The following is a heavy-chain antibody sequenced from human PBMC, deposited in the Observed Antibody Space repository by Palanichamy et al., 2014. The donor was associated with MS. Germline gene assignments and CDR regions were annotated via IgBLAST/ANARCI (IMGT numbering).Heavy chain of an antibody. Sequence: QVQLQESGPGLVKPSQTLSLTCAVSGGSISSGGYSWSWIRQPPGKGLEWIGYFFTSGNTYYNSSLKSRVTISVDTSKNQFSLRLNSVTAADTAVYYCARGDALSGILGMDVWGQGTTVTVSS. J-gene: IGHJ6*02. CDR1: GGSISSGGYS. CDR2: FFTSGNT. CDR3: ARGDALSGILGMDV. V-gene: IGHV4-30-4*07. D-gene: IGHD3-3*01.